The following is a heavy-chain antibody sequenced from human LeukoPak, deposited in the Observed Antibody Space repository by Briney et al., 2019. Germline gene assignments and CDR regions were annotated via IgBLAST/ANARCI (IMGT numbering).Heavy chain of an antibody. J-gene: IGHJ4*02. CDR1: GFTFSSSA. V-gene: IGHV3-23*01. CDR3: AKAHRGLRDYGDFWYDEPPLYFDY. Sequence: PGESLRLSCAPSGFTFSSSAMSWVRQAPGKGLEWVSTISGGGGSTYYADSVKGRFTISRDNSKNRLYLQMSSLRAEDTAVYYCAKAHRGLRDYGDFWYDEPPLYFDYWGQGTLVTVSS. CDR2: ISGGGGST. D-gene: IGHD4-17*01.